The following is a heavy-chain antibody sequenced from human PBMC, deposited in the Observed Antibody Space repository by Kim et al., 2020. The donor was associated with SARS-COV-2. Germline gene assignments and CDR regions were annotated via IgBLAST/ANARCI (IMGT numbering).Heavy chain of an antibody. D-gene: IGHD3-10*01. V-gene: IGHV4-59*08. Sequence: SETLSLTCTVSGGSISSYYWSWIRQPPGKGLEWIGYIYYSGSNNYNPSLKSRVTISVDTSKNQFSLKLSSVTAADTAVYYCARRIWANYYGSGSYPNYFDYWGPGTLVTVSS. CDR1: GGSISSYY. CDR3: ARRIWANYYGSGSYPNYFDY. J-gene: IGHJ4*02. CDR2: IYYSGSN.